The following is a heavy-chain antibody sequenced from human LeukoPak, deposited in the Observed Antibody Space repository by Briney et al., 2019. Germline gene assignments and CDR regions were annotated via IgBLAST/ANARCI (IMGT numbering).Heavy chain of an antibody. CDR1: GGSVSSSTYN. CDR2: IYNSGST. V-gene: IGHV4-39*01. D-gene: IGHD3-22*01. CDR3: ASQPYFESSGYYFY. J-gene: IGHJ4*02. Sequence: SETLSLTCTVSGGSVSSSTYNWGWIRQPPGKGLEWIGSIYNSGSTFYNPSLKSRVTISIDTSKNQFSLKLTSVTAADTAIYYCASQPYFESSGYYFYWGQGTLVTVSS.